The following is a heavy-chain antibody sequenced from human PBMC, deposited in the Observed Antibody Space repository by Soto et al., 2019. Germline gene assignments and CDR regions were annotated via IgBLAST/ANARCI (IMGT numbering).Heavy chain of an antibody. J-gene: IGHJ4*02. CDR1: GFTFSSYA. CDR3: AKGQTGTTQPGFDY. V-gene: IGHV3-23*01. D-gene: IGHD1-1*01. CDR2: ISGSDGST. Sequence: EVQLLESGGGLVQPGGSLRLSCVASGFTFSSYAMSWVRQAPGKGLEWVSGISGSDGSTYYADSVKGRFTISRDNSKNTLYLQMNSLRADDTAVYYCAKGQTGTTQPGFDYWGQGTLVTVSS.